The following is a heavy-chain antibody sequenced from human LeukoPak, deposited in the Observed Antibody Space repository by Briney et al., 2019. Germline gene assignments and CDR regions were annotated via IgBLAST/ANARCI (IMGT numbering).Heavy chain of an antibody. J-gene: IGHJ4*02. V-gene: IGHV3-30*04. Sequence: PGGSLRLSCAASGFTFSSYAMHWVRQAPGKGLEWVAVISYDGSNKYYADSVKGRFTISRDNSKNTLYLQMNSLRAEDTAVYYCARASPLRYFDWSTDYWGQGTLVTVSS. CDR3: ARASPLRYFDWSTDY. D-gene: IGHD3-9*01. CDR1: GFTFSSYA. CDR2: ISYDGSNK.